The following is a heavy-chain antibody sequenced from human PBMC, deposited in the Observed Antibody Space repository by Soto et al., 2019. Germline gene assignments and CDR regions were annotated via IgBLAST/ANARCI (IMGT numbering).Heavy chain of an antibody. J-gene: IGHJ3*02. D-gene: IGHD4-17*01. Sequence: PSETLSLTCTVSGGSISNYYRTWIRQSPGKGLEWIGYIFYSGGANYNPSLKSRVTISLDTSKNQFSLRLNFVTAADTAAYYCEIDKTMTKAVDGFDIWGQGTMVTVSS. CDR2: IFYSGGA. V-gene: IGHV4-59*01. CDR3: EIDKTMTKAVDGFDI. CDR1: GGSISNYY.